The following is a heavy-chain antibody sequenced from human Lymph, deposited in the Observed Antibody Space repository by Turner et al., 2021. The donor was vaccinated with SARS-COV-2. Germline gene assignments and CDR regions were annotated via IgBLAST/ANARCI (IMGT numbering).Heavy chain of an antibody. D-gene: IGHD2-15*01. CDR2: IHPSGDST. CDR1: GYTFTSYY. V-gene: IGHV1-46*01. CDR3: ARVGPGGFDY. J-gene: IGHJ4*02. Sequence: QVQLVQSGAEVKKPGASVKVSCKASGYTFTSYYMHWVRQATGQGLEWMGIIHPSGDSTSYAQKFQGRVTMTRDTSTSTVYMELSSLRSEDTAVYYCARVGPGGFDYWGQGTPVTVSS.